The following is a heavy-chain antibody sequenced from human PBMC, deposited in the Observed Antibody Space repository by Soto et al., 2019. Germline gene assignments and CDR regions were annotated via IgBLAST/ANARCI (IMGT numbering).Heavy chain of an antibody. Sequence: GXSLRLSCAASGFTFSSYAMSCVRQAPGKGLEWVSAISGSGGSTYYADSVKGRFTISRDNSKNTLYLQMNSLRAEDTAVYYCAKLKPFLEWLPSFDYWGQGTLVTVSS. CDR2: ISGSGGST. D-gene: IGHD3-3*01. V-gene: IGHV3-23*01. J-gene: IGHJ4*02. CDR1: GFTFSSYA. CDR3: AKLKPFLEWLPSFDY.